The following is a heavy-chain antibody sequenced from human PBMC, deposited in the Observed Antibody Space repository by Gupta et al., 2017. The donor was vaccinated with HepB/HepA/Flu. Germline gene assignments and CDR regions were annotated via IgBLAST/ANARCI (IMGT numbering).Heavy chain of an antibody. CDR3: AKDRSYHYMDV. CDR2: IVGSGNSP. CDR1: GFTFSTYA. Sequence: EVQLLESGGGLVQPGGSLRLSCAAFGFTFSTYAMSWVRQAPGKGLEWVSTIVGSGNSPSYADSVKGRFTVSRDNSKNTLFLHMNNLRAEDTAVYYCAKDRSYHYMDVWGKGTTVTVSS. J-gene: IGHJ6*03. V-gene: IGHV3-23*01.